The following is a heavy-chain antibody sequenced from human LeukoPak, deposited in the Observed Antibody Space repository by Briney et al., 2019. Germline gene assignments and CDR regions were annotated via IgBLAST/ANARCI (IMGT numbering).Heavy chain of an antibody. J-gene: IGHJ3*02. CDR1: GFTFSSYW. V-gene: IGHV3-74*01. Sequence: GGSLRHSCAASGFTFSSYWMHWVRQAPGKGLVWVSRINTDGSSTSYADSVKGRFTISRDNAKNTLYLQMNSLRAEDTAVYYCARDLANWGADDAFDIWGQGTMVTVSS. D-gene: IGHD7-27*01. CDR3: ARDLANWGADDAFDI. CDR2: INTDGSST.